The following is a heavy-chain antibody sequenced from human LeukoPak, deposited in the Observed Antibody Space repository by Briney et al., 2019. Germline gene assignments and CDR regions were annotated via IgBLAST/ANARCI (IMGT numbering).Heavy chain of an antibody. V-gene: IGHV4-30-2*01. CDR2: FYHSGST. D-gene: IGHD2-2*01. Sequence: SQTLSLTCAVPGGSISSGGYSWSWIRQPPGKGLEWIGYFYHSGSTYYNPSLKSRVIISVDRSKNQFSLKLSSVAAAGTAVYYCARSIVLLPAAIGWFDPWGQGTLVTVSS. CDR3: ARSIVLLPAAIGWFDP. J-gene: IGHJ5*02. CDR1: GGSISSGGYS.